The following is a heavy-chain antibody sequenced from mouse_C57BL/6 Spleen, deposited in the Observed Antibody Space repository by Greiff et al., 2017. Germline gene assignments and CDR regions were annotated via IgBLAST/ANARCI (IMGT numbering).Heavy chain of an antibody. J-gene: IGHJ3*01. Sequence: VQLQQSGAELVKPGASVKISCKASGYAFSSYWMNWVKQRPGKGLEWIGQIYPGDGDTNYNGKFKGKATLTADKSSSTAYMQLSSLTSEDSAVSFCARGTTMVTPFAYWGQGTLVTVSA. V-gene: IGHV1-80*01. D-gene: IGHD2-2*01. CDR3: ARGTTMVTPFAY. CDR2: IYPGDGDT. CDR1: GYAFSSYW.